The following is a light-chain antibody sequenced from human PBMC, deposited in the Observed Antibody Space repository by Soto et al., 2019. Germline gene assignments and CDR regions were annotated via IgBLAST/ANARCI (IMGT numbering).Light chain of an antibody. J-gene: IGKJ5*01. V-gene: IGKV3-20*01. CDR2: GAS. Sequence: EIVLTQSPVTLSLSPGERATLSCRASRSVSSSYLAWYQQKPGQAPSLLIYGASRRATGIPDRFSGSGSGTDFTLTISRLEPEDFAVYYCQQYDSSPITFGQGTRLEIK. CDR1: RSVSSSY. CDR3: QQYDSSPIT.